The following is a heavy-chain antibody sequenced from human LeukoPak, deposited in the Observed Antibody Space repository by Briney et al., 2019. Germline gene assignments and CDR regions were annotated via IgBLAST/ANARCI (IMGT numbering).Heavy chain of an antibody. CDR3: AKIGSYDSIGYYFDY. CDR1: GDSISSYY. D-gene: IGHD3-22*01. Sequence: PSETLSLTCTVSGDSISSYYRSWIRQPPGKGLEWIGYVYHRGGTTYNPPLKSRVSISVDTANNQVSLTLHSGTAADTAIYYCAKIGSYDSIGYYFDYWGQGALVTVSS. CDR2: VYHRGGT. V-gene: IGHV4-59*03. J-gene: IGHJ4*02.